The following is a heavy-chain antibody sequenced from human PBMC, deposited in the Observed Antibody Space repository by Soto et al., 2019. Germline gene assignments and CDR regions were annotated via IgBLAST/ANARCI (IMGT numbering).Heavy chain of an antibody. Sequence: ASVKVSCKXSGHTFTSYGISWVRQAPGQGLEWMGWISAYNGNTNYAQKLQGRVTMTTDTSTSTAYMELRSLRSDDTAVYYCARLGPLWYDILTGYYSDNWFDPWGQGTLVTVSS. V-gene: IGHV1-18*04. CDR1: GHTFTSYG. J-gene: IGHJ5*02. D-gene: IGHD3-9*01. CDR2: ISAYNGNT. CDR3: ARLGPLWYDILTGYYSDNWFDP.